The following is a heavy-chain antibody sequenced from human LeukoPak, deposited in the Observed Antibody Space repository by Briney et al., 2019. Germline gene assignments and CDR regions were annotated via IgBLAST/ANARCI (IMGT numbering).Heavy chain of an antibody. CDR2: ISAYNGNT. Sequence: ASVKVSCKASGGTFSSYAISWVRQAPGQGLEWMGWISAYNGNTNYAQKLQGRVTMTTDTSTSTAYMELRSLRSDDTAVYYCARVPQLGTKNYYYYYMDVWGKGTTVTISS. CDR3: ARVPQLGTKNYYYYYMDV. D-gene: IGHD7-27*01. J-gene: IGHJ6*03. V-gene: IGHV1-18*01. CDR1: GGTFSSYA.